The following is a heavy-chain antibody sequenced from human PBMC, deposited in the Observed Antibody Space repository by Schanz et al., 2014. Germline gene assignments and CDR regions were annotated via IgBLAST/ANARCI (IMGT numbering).Heavy chain of an antibody. J-gene: IGHJ4*02. CDR3: ARAGQDYSDSSGYATYYFGN. CDR1: GYTFTGHH. D-gene: IGHD3-22*01. CDR2: INPNSGDR. V-gene: IGHV1-2*02. Sequence: QVQLVQSGAEVKKPGASVKVSCKASGYTFTGHHMHWVRQAPGQGLEWMGWINPNSGDRNYAQKFQGRVTMTRDTSISTAYMELSRLRSDDTAVYYCARAGQDYSDSSGYATYYFGNWGQGTLVTVSS.